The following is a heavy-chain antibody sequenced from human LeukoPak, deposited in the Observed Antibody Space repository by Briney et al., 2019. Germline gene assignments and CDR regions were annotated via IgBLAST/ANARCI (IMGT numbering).Heavy chain of an antibody. V-gene: IGHV3-23*01. CDR3: AKSGDYEGDWYFDL. CDR1: AFTFSSYL. J-gene: IGHJ2*01. D-gene: IGHD2-21*02. CDR2: ISGSGGST. Sequence: GGSLRLSCAASAFTFSSYLMSWVRQAPGKGLEWVSAISGSGGSTYYADSVKGRFTISRDNSKNTLYLQMNSLRAEDTAVYYCAKSGDYEGDWYFDLWGRGTLVTVSS.